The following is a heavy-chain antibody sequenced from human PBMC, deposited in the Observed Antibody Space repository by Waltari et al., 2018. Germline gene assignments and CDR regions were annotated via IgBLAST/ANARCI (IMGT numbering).Heavy chain of an antibody. J-gene: IGHJ4*02. D-gene: IGHD2-2*01. Sequence: QVQLQQWGAGLLKHSETLSLTCGASGASFGGFSWSCNRQAPGKGREWTGDITHTGDSNINPSLKSRLTISVDTSKRQFSLELTSVTPADTAVYYCGRAPATSWFGYSVYWGQGTVVTVSS. CDR1: GASFGGFS. CDR2: ITHTGDS. V-gene: IGHV4-34*01. CDR3: GRAPATSWFGYSVY.